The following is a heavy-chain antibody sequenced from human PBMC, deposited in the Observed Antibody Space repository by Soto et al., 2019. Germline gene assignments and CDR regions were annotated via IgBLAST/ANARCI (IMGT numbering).Heavy chain of an antibody. CDR2: ISISSSYI. D-gene: IGHD3-16*01. CDR3: AREGDAYKYVPYY. V-gene: IGHV3-21*01. Sequence: EVQLVESGGGLVKPGGSLRLSCAASGFTFSTYSMNWVRQTPGKGLEWVSSISISSSYIYYADSVKGRFTISRDNAKNSLFLQMNSLRAEDTAVYYCAREGDAYKYVPYYWGQGTRVTVSS. CDR1: GFTFSTYS. J-gene: IGHJ4*02.